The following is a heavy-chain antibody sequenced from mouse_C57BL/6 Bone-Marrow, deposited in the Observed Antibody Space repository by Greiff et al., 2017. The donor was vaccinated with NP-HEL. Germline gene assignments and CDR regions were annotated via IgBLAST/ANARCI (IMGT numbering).Heavy chain of an antibody. CDR3: ARSDYYGSSVDY. V-gene: IGHV1-81*01. Sequence: VHLVESGAELARPGASVKLSCKASGYTFTSYGISWVKQRTGQGLEWIGEIYPRSGNTYYNEKFKGKATLTADKSSSTAYMELRSLTSEDSAVYFCARSDYYGSSVDYWGQGTTLTVSS. J-gene: IGHJ2*01. D-gene: IGHD1-1*01. CDR2: IYPRSGNT. CDR1: GYTFTSYG.